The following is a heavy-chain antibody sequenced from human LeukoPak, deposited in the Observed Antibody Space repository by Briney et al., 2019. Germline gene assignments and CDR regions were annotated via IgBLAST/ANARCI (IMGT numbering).Heavy chain of an antibody. J-gene: IGHJ6*04. CDR1: GFTFSKYW. V-gene: IGHV3-74*01. D-gene: IGHD5-12*01. CDR2: INSDGSST. CDR3: ARLSGYYYYYGTDV. Sequence: GGSLRLTFAGSGFTFSKYWMHRVRPAPGKGLVWVGRINSDGSSTSYADSVKGRFTISRDNAKNTLYLQMNSLRAEDTAVYYCARLSGYYYYYGTDVWGKGTTVTVSS.